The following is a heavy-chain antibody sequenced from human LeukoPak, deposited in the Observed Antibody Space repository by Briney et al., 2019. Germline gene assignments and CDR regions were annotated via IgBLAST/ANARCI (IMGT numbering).Heavy chain of an antibody. CDR3: ARGNCGGDCSHYDAIDI. CDR1: GYSFTSYW. Sequence: GEPLKISCKGSGYSFTSYWIGWVRQMPGKGLEWMGIIYPGDSDTRYSPSFQGQVTISADKSISTAYLQWSSLKASDTAMCYCARGNCGGDCSHYDAIDIWGQGTMVTVSS. J-gene: IGHJ3*02. D-gene: IGHD2-21*01. CDR2: IYPGDSDT. V-gene: IGHV5-51*01.